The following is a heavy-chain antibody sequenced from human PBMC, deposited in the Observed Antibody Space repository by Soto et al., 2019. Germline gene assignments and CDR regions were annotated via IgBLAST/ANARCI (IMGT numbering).Heavy chain of an antibody. CDR1: GCSISSYY. CDR2: IYYSGST. D-gene: IGHD6-13*01. J-gene: IGHJ6*02. Sequence: SETLSLTCTVSGCSISSYYWSWIRQPPGKGLEWIGYIYYSGSTNYNPSLKSRVTISVDTSKNQFSLKLSSVTAADTAVYYCASLAAAGGDYYYYYGMDVWGQGTTVTVSS. V-gene: IGHV4-59*01. CDR3: ASLAAAGGDYYYYYGMDV.